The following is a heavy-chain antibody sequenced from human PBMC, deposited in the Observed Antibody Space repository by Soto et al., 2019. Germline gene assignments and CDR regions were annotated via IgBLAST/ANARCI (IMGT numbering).Heavy chain of an antibody. Sequence: GGSLRLSCAASGFTFSSSWMSWVRQAPGKGLEWVANIKEDGSEKNYVDSVKGQFTISRDNAKNSLYLQMNSLRAEDTAVYYCAKVYGGKSAHTYTIDLWGQGTLVTVSS. V-gene: IGHV3-7*01. CDR3: AKVYGGKSAHTYTIDL. CDR2: IKEDGSEK. J-gene: IGHJ5*02. CDR1: GFTFSSSW. D-gene: IGHD2-15*01.